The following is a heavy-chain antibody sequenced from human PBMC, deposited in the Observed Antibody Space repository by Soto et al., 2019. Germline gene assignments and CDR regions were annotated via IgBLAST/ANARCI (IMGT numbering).Heavy chain of an antibody. V-gene: IGHV3-23*01. D-gene: IGHD2-2*01. CDR1: GFTFTSYA. CDR2: ITSGGST. J-gene: IGHJ4*02. Sequence: EVQLLESGGDLVQPGGSLRLSCAASGFTFTSYAMSWVRQAPGKGLEWVSTITSGGSTYSANSVKGRFTISRDNSKKTVYLEMNSLRAEDTAVYYCGKRYCSSSSCYGGSRDYWDQGTLVTVSS. CDR3: GKRYCSSSSCYGGSRDY.